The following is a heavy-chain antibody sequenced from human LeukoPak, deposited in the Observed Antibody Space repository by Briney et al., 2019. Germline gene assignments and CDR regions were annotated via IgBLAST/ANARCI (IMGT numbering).Heavy chain of an antibody. Sequence: PSETLSLTCTVSGGSISSGSYYWSWIRQPAGKGLEWIGRIYTSGSTNYNPSLKSRVTISVDTSKNQFPLKLSSVTAADTAVYYCARSYSTRTGAPTTWGQGTLVTVSS. CDR3: ARSYSTRTGAPTT. CDR2: IYTSGST. V-gene: IGHV4-61*02. D-gene: IGHD2-2*01. J-gene: IGHJ4*02. CDR1: GGSISSGSYY.